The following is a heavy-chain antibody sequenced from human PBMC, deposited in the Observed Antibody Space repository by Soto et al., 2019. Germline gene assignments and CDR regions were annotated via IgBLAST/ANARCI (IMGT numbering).Heavy chain of an antibody. CDR1: GFTFSSYA. J-gene: IGHJ4*02. Sequence: GGSLRLSCSASGFTFSSYAMHWVRQAPGKGLQYISGVRGNGDPPFYADSVKGRFTISRDNSKNTLYLQMTGVSADDAAVYYCVKSRGGNNFDFFDWGQGTLVTSPQ. V-gene: IGHV3-64D*06. D-gene: IGHD5-12*01. CDR3: VKSRGGNNFDFFD. CDR2: VRGNGDPP.